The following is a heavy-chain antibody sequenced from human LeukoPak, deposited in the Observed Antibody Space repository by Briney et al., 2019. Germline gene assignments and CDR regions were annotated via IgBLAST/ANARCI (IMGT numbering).Heavy chain of an antibody. CDR3: ARRHYDRSAFDI. CDR1: GYSFTNYW. J-gene: IGHJ3*02. CDR2: IYPGDSDT. Sequence: GESLKISCKGSGYSFTNYWIGWVRQMPGKGREWMGLIYPGDSDTKYSPSFQGQVTISADKFISTAYLQWSSLKASDTAMYYCARRHYDRSAFDIWGQGTMVTVSS. D-gene: IGHD3-22*01. V-gene: IGHV5-51*01.